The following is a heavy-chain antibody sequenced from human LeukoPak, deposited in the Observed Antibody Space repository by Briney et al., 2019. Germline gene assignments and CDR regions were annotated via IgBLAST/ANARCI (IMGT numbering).Heavy chain of an antibody. CDR2: IIPIFGTA. D-gene: IGHD6-13*01. Sequence: SVKVSCKASGGTFSSYAISWVRQAPGQGLEWMGGIIPIFGTANYAQKFQGRVTITTDESTSTAYMELSSLRSEDTAVYYCASRDMRSIAAAGFEYFQHWGQGTLVTVSS. V-gene: IGHV1-69*05. J-gene: IGHJ1*01. CDR3: ASRDMRSIAAAGFEYFQH. CDR1: GGTFSSYA.